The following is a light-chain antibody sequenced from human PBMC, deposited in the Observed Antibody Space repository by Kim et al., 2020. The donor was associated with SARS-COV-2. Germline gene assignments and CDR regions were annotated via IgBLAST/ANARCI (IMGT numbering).Light chain of an antibody. CDR1: SGNIEYNS. CDR3: QSSNNDEHWV. J-gene: IGLJ3*02. Sequence: NFMLTQPHSVSESQWKTVTISCTRSSGNIEYNSVQWFQLRPGSVPTTLIYEGDQRPSGVPNRFSGSLDISSNSASLTISGLKPDDEGDYYCQSSNNDEHWVLGGGTKLTVL. CDR2: EGD. V-gene: IGLV6-57*04.